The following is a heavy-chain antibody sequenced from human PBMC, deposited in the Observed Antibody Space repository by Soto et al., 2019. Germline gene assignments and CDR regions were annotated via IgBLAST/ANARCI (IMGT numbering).Heavy chain of an antibody. CDR3: ARDVPTVTTGGPDY. CDR2: ISAYNGNT. Sequence: QVQLVQSGVEVEKPGASVKVSCKASGYTFTSYGISWVRQAPGQGLEWMGWISAYNGNTNYAQKFQGRVTMTTDTSTSTAYMELRSLRFDDTAVYYCARDVPTVTTGGPDYWGQGTLDTVSS. J-gene: IGHJ4*02. V-gene: IGHV1-18*01. CDR1: GYTFTSYG. D-gene: IGHD4-17*01.